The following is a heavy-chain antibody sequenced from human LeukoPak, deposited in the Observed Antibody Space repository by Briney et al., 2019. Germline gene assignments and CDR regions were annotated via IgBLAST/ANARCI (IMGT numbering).Heavy chain of an antibody. J-gene: IGHJ5*02. Sequence: SETLSLTCAVYGGSFSGYHWSWIRQPPEKGLEWIGEINHSGSTNYNPSLKSRVTISVDTSKNQFSLKLSSVTAADTAVYYCVGRENIVVVPAAPGPYNWFDPWGQGTLVTVSS. CDR1: GGSFSGYH. D-gene: IGHD2-2*01. V-gene: IGHV4-34*01. CDR3: VGRENIVVVPAAPGPYNWFDP. CDR2: INHSGST.